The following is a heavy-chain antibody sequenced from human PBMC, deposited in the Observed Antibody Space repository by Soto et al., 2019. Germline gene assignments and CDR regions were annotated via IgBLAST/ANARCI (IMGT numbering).Heavy chain of an antibody. CDR1: GDSVSSYSAA. Sequence: SQILSLTSXISGDSVSSYSAAWNWIRQSPSGGLEWLGRTYYRSRFFSDYAESVKSRLIINPDTSKNQFSLQLKSVAPEDTAVYYCARDCYSSSGCFDPWGQGTPVTVS. D-gene: IGHD6-6*01. J-gene: IGHJ5*02. CDR2: TYYRSRFFS. V-gene: IGHV6-1*01. CDR3: ARDCYSSSGCFDP.